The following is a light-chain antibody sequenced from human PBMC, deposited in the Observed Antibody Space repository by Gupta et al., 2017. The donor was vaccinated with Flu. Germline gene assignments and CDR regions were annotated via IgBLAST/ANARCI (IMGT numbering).Light chain of an antibody. CDR1: SSDVGGYNY. CDR3: SSDTSSNSLE. V-gene: IGLV2-14*01. CDR2: EVI. J-gene: IGLJ3*02. Sequence: ITISCTGTSSDVGGYNYVSWYQHHPGKAPKLMIYEVIKRPSGVSNRFSGSKSGNTASLTISGLQEEDEADYYCSSDTSSNSLEFGGGTKLTVL.